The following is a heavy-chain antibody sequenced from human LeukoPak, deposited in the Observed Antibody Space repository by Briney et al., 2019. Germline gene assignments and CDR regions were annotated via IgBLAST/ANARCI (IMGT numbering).Heavy chain of an antibody. D-gene: IGHD5-24*01. J-gene: IGHJ6*02. CDR2: IYYSGST. V-gene: IGHV4-59*01. CDR1: GGSISSYY. Sequence: SETLSLTCTVSGGSISSYYWSWIRQPPGKGLEWIGYIYYSGSTNYNPSLKSRVTISVDTSKNQFSLKLSSVTAADAAVYYCASRRDGYNSDYYGMDVWGQGTTVTVSS. CDR3: ASRRDGYNSDYYGMDV.